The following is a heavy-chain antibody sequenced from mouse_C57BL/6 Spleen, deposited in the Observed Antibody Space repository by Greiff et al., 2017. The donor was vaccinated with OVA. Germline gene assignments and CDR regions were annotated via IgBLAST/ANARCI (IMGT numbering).Heavy chain of an antibody. CDR3: TRLGLGYDGAMDY. CDR2: IDPETGGT. V-gene: IGHV1-15*01. D-gene: IGHD2-2*01. CDR1: GYTFTDYE. J-gene: IGHJ4*01. Sequence: QVHVKQSGAELVRPGASVTLSCKASGYTFTDYEMHWVKQTPVHGLEWIGAIDPETGGTAYNQKFKGKAILTADKSSSTAYMELRSLTSEDSAVYYCTRLGLGYDGAMDYWGQGTSVTVSS.